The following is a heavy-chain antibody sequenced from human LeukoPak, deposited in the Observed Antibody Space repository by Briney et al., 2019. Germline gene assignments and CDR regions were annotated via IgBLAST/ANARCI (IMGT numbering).Heavy chain of an antibody. V-gene: IGHV5-51*01. CDR3: ARLLEGSSGYIDY. CDR2: IYPGDSYT. D-gene: IGHD3-22*01. Sequence: WESLKISLKGSGYSFTSYWIVWVRQMPGKGLEWIVIIYPGDSYTRYSPSFQGQVTISDDTSISNDYLKWSSLKASDTAMYYCARLLEGSSGYIDYWGQGTLVTVSS. J-gene: IGHJ4*02. CDR1: GYSFTSYW.